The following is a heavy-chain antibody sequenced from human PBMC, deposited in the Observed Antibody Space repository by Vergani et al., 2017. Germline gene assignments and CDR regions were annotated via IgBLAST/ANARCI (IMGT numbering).Heavy chain of an antibody. CDR3: ARDRDLYCRSTTSCHNWFDP. J-gene: IGHJ5*02. Sequence: QVQLQQWGAGLLKPSETLSLTCAVYGGSFSGYYWSWIRQPPGKGLEWIGYVYYTGITTYNPSLKSRVTISVDTSNNQFSLRMTSLTAADTAIYYCARDRDLYCRSTTSCHNWFDPWGQGSLVTVSS. CDR1: GGSFSGYY. D-gene: IGHD2/OR15-2a*01. CDR2: VYYTGIT. V-gene: IGHV4-34*11.